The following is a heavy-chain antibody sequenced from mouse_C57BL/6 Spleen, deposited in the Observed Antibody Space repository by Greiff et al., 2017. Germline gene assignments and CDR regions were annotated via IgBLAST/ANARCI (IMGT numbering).Heavy chain of an antibody. V-gene: IGHV1-81*01. CDR2: IYPRSGNT. J-gene: IGHJ4*01. CDR3: ALLLSPMDY. D-gene: IGHD1-1*02. Sequence: VKLVESGAELARPGASVKLSCKASGYTFTSYGISWVKQRTGQGLEWIGEIYPRSGNTYYNEKFKGKATLTADKSSSTAYMELRSLTSEDSAVYFCALLLSPMDYWGQGTSVTVSS. CDR1: GYTFTSYG.